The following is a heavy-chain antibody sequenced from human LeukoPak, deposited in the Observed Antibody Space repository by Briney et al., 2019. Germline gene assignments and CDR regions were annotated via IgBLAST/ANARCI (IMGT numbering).Heavy chain of an antibody. CDR2: ISGSVGST. D-gene: IGHD2-2*01. CDR1: GFTFSNYA. Sequence: PGGSLRLSCAASGFTFSNYAMSWVRQAPGKGLEWVSSISGSVGSTNYADSVKGRFTISRDNSKNTLYLQMHSLRADDTDVYYCAKALGYCSSSNCDYYFDYWGQGTLVTLSS. V-gene: IGHV3-23*01. J-gene: IGHJ4*02. CDR3: AKALGYCSSSNCDYYFDY.